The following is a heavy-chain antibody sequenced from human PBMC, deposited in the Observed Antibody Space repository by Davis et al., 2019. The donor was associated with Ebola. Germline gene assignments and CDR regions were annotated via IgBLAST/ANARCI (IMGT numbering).Heavy chain of an antibody. V-gene: IGHV3-21*01. CDR2: ISGNSVYT. CDR1: GLTFSSHS. D-gene: IGHD1-14*01. J-gene: IGHJ6*02. CDR3: AAFETHIYNNGMEV. Sequence: PGGSLRLSCTASGLTFSSHSMNWVRQAPGKGLEWVSSISGNSVYTPYADSVKGRFTISRDNAKNSSYLEMNSLGGEDTAVSYCAAFETHIYNNGMEVWGQGTTVTVSS.